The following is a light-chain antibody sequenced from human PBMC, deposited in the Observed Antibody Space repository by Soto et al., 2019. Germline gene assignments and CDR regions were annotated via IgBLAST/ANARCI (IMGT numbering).Light chain of an antibody. Sequence: EIVLTQSPGSLSLSQGVRATLSCNASQTVNKRHFVWYQQKPGQAPRLLVFGTSGRAAGIPDRFSGSGSGTDFTLTISGLEPEDSAVYFCQQFASSPVTFGPGTKVDIK. V-gene: IGKV3-20*01. CDR1: QTVNKRH. J-gene: IGKJ1*01. CDR2: GTS. CDR3: QQFASSPVT.